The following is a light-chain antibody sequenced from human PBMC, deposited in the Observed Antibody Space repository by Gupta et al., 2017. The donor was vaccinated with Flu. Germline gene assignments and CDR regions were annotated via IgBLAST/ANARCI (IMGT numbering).Light chain of an antibody. J-gene: IGLJ3*02. CDR3: GTWDSSLSAGV. V-gene: IGLV1-51*02. Sequence: SSSNIGNNYVSWYQPLPGAAPKLLIYEGNKRPSGIPDRFSGSKSGTSATLGITGLQTGDEADYYCGTWDSSLSAGVFGGGTKLTVL. CDR1: SSNIGNNY. CDR2: EGN.